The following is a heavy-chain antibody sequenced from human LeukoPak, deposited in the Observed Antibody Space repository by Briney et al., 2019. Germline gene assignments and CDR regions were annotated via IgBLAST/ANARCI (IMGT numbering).Heavy chain of an antibody. CDR1: GYTFIGYY. Sequence: ASVKVSCKASGYTFIGYYMHWVRQAPGQGLEWMGRINPKSGGTNYAQKFQGRVTMTRDTSISTAYMELSRLGSDDTAVYYCARGTVGDSYGPTDAFDIWGQGTMVTVSS. V-gene: IGHV1-2*06. CDR3: ARGTVGDSYGPTDAFDI. D-gene: IGHD5-18*01. J-gene: IGHJ3*02. CDR2: INPKSGGT.